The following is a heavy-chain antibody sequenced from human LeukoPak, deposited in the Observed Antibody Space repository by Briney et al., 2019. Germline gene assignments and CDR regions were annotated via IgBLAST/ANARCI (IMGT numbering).Heavy chain of an antibody. J-gene: IGHJ4*02. CDR3: ASGFLDDFWSGHF. CDR2: IKEDGSQK. D-gene: IGHD3-3*01. Sequence: GGSLRLSCAASGFTFSTHLMSWVRQAPGKGLEWVANIKEDGSQKYYVDSVKGRFTISRDDAKNSLYLQMNSLRAEDTAVYYCASGFLDDFWSGHFWGQGTLVTVSS. V-gene: IGHV3-7*01. CDR1: GFTFSTHL.